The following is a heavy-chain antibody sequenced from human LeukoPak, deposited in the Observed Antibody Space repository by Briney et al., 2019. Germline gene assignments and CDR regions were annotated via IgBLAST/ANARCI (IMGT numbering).Heavy chain of an antibody. V-gene: IGHV4-39*01. CDR2: MYYSGST. CDR1: GGSITSSTSY. J-gene: IGHJ4*02. CDR3: ASLRPHDHGDFD. Sequence: PSETLSLTCTVSGGSITSSTSYWGWIRQPPGKGLEWIGSMYYSGSTYYNPSLKSRVTISVDTSKNQFSLKLSSVTATDTAVYCCASLRPHDHGDFDWGQGTLVTVSA. D-gene: IGHD4-17*01.